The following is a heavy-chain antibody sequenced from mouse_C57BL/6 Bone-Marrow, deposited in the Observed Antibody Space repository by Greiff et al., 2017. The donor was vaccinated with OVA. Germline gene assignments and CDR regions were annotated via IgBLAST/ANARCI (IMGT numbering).Heavy chain of an antibody. CDR2: IWHGGST. CDR1: GFSLTSYG. CDR3: ARADWFAY. V-gene: IGHV2-2*01. J-gene: IGHJ3*01. Sequence: VQLQQSGPGLVQPSQSLSITCTVSGFSLTSYGVHWVRQSPGQGLEWLGVIWHGGSTDYNAAFISRLSISKDNSKSQVFFKMNSLQADDTAIYYCARADWFAYWGQGTLVTVSA.